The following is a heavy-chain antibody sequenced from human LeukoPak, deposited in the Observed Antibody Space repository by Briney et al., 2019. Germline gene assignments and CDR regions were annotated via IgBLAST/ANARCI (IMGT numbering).Heavy chain of an antibody. V-gene: IGHV1-18*01. CDR2: ISAYNGNT. D-gene: IGHD3-10*01. CDR3: ARADGSGSYYRSSDY. CDR1: GYTXTSYG. J-gene: IGHJ4*02. Sequence: ASVKVSCKASGYTXTSYGISWVRQAPGQGLEWMGWISAYNGNTNYAQKLQGRVTMTTDTSTSTAYMELRSLRSDDTAVYYCARADGSGSYYRSSDYWGQGTLVTVSS.